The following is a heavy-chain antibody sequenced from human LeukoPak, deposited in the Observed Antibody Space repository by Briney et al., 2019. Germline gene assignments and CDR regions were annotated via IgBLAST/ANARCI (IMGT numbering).Heavy chain of an antibody. CDR3: VRDWDHFDFDS. J-gene: IGHJ5*01. Sequence: GGSLRLSCAASGFTFSNYWMHWVRQAPGKGLVWVSRIKGDGSHTIYADSVKGQFTISRDNAKNTLYLQMKSLRAEDTAVYYCVRDWDHFDFDSWGQGTLVTVSS. CDR2: IKGDGSHT. V-gene: IGHV3-74*01. CDR1: GFTFSNYW. D-gene: IGHD3-9*01.